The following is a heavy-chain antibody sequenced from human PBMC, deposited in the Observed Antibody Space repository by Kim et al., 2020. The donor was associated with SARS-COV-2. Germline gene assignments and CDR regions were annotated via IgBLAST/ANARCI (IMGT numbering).Heavy chain of an antibody. CDR2: ISYDGSNK. Sequence: GGSLRLSCAASGFTFSSYGMHWVRQAPGKGLEWVAVISYDGSNKYYADSVKGRFTISRDNSKNTLYLQMNSLRAEDTAVYYCARGQPIGYWGQGTLVTVS. D-gene: IGHD2-21*01. J-gene: IGHJ4*02. V-gene: IGHV3-33*05. CDR1: GFTFSSYG. CDR3: ARGQPIGY.